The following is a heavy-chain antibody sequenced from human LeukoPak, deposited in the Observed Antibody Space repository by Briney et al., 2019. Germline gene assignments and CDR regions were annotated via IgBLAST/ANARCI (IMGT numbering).Heavy chain of an antibody. J-gene: IGHJ4*02. Sequence: GGSLRLSCAASGFTFSSYAMHWVRQAPGKGLEWVAVISYDGSNKYYADSVKGRFTISRDNSKNTLYLQMNSLRAEDTAVYYCARGYYDFWSGYRYYFDYWGQGTLVTISS. V-gene: IGHV3-30-3*01. CDR2: ISYDGSNK. CDR3: ARGYYDFWSGYRYYFDY. D-gene: IGHD3-3*01. CDR1: GFTFSSYA.